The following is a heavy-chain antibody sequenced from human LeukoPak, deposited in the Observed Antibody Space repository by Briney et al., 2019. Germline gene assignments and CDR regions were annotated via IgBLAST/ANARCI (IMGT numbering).Heavy chain of an antibody. CDR3: ARARPPLYYYDSSGIFAY. V-gene: IGHV3-33*01. D-gene: IGHD3-22*01. J-gene: IGHJ4*02. CDR1: GFTLSSYG. Sequence: PGRSLRLSCAASGFTLSSYGVHWVRQAPGRWLEWVAVIREDGSNTYYAESVQSRFTISRDDSKTTLYLPMTSLRAEDTAVYYCARARPPLYYYDSSGIFAYCAQGTLVTVSS. CDR2: IREDGSNT.